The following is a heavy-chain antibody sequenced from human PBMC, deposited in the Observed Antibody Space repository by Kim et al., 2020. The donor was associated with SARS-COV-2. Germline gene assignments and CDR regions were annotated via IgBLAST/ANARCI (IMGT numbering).Heavy chain of an antibody. CDR3: ARLPPGDYYDSSGYNDWYFDL. Sequence: GESLKISCKGSGYSFTSYWISWVRQMPGKGLEWMGRIDPSDSYTNYSPSFQGHVTISADKSISTAYLQWSSLKASDTAMYYCARLPPGDYYDSSGYNDWYFDLWGRGTLVTVSS. J-gene: IGHJ2*01. V-gene: IGHV5-10-1*01. CDR1: GYSFTSYW. CDR2: IDPSDSYT. D-gene: IGHD3-22*01.